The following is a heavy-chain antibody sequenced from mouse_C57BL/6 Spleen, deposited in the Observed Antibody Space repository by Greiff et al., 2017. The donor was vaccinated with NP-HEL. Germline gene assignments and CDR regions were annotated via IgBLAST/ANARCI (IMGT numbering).Heavy chain of an antibody. J-gene: IGHJ4*01. Sequence: EVQLQQSGAELVKPGASVKLSCAASGFTIRDYYMHWVKQTTEQGLEWIAWIGRGGGETKYAPTVQGQVTITGDTATNTPYLQLSSLTSEDTAGYYGAGSGDWGAMDYWGQGTSVTVSS. CDR1: GFTIRDYY. CDR2: IGRGGGET. V-gene: IGHV14-2*01. CDR3: AGSGDWGAMDY. D-gene: IGHD4-1*01.